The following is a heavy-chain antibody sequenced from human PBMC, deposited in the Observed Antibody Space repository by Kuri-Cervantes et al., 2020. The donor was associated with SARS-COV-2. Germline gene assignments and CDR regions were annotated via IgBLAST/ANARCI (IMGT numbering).Heavy chain of an antibody. D-gene: IGHD3-3*01. V-gene: IGHV4-59*01. CDR3: AKAFDEITIFGVVPGHDWFDP. Sequence: GSLRLSCTVSGGSISSYYWSWIRQPPGKGLEWIGYIYYSGSTNYNPSLKSRVTISVDTSKSQFSLKLSSVTAADTAVYYCAKAFDEITIFGVVPGHDWFDPWGQGTLVTVSS. CDR2: IYYSGST. J-gene: IGHJ5*02. CDR1: GGSISSYY.